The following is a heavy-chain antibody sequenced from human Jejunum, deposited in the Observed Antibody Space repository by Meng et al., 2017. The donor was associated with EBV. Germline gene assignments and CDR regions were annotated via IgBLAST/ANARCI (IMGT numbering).Heavy chain of an antibody. CDR1: GFTFSSYS. J-gene: IGHJ4*02. CDR2: ISSSSNYI. Sequence: VELVGSGGGLVNPGGSLRLSCAASGFTFSSYSMNWVRQAPGKGLEWVSSISSSSNYIYYPDSVKGRFTISRDNAKNSLYLQMNSLRAEDTAVYYCARDAKTVTQYYFDYWGQGTLVTVSS. CDR3: ARDAKTVTQYYFDY. V-gene: IGHV3-21*01. D-gene: IGHD4-17*01.